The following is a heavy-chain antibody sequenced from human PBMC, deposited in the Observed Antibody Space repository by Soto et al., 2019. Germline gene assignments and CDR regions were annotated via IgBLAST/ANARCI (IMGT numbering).Heavy chain of an antibody. V-gene: IGHV3-23*01. CDR3: AKDPYPVSRAGIDY. CDR2: ISGSGGST. CDR1: GFTFSSYA. D-gene: IGHD6-19*01. J-gene: IGHJ4*02. Sequence: GGSLRLSCAASGFTFSSYAMSWVRQAPGKGLEWVSAISGSGGSTYYADSVKGRFTISRDNSKNTLYLQMNSLRAEDTAVYYCAKDPYPVSRAGIDYWGQGTLVTVSS.